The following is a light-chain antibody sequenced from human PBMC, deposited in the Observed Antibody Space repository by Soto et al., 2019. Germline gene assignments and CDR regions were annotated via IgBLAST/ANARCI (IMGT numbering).Light chain of an antibody. Sequence: DIVRTQSPLSLPVTPGEPASISCRSSQSLLYSNGYNYLDWYLQKPGQSPQLLIYLGSNRASGVPDRFSGSGSGTDFTLKISRVEAEDVGVYYCMEALQVPHTFGQGTKLEIK. CDR3: MEALQVPHT. CDR1: QSLLYSNGYNY. J-gene: IGKJ2*01. V-gene: IGKV2-28*01. CDR2: LGS.